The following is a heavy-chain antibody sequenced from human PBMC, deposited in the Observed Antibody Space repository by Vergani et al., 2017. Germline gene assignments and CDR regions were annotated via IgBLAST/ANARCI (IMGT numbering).Heavy chain of an antibody. CDR3: TRGWPYFQD. CDR1: RDSLSPTTAP. Sequence: QVQLQQSGPGLVKPSQTLSLTCAISRDSLSPTTAPWNWIRQSPSRGLEWLGSTYYRSKWYNDDAVSVKSLMTLNSDTSKNQCSLQLNSVTPEDTAVYYCTRGWPYFQDWGQGTLVTVSS. V-gene: IGHV6-1*01. CDR2: TYYRSKWYN. J-gene: IGHJ1*01.